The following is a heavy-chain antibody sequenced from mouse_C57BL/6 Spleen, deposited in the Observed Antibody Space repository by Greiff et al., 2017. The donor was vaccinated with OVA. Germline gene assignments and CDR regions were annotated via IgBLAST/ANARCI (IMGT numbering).Heavy chain of an antibody. J-gene: IGHJ1*03. D-gene: IGHD1-1*01. V-gene: IGHV5-6*01. CDR1: GFTFSSYG. Sequence: EVQLVESGGDLVKPGGSLKLSCAASGFTFSSYGMSWVRQTPDKRLEWVATISSDGSYTYYPDSVKGRFTITRDNAKNTLYLQMSSLKSEDTAMYYCASYGRKYFDVWGKGTTVTVSS. CDR2: ISSDGSYT. CDR3: ASYGRKYFDV.